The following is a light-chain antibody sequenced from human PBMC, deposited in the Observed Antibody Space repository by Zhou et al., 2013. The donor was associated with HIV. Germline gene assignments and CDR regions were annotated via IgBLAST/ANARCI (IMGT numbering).Light chain of an antibody. J-gene: IGKJ5*01. CDR3: QEYGSSPSIT. CDR1: QSVSSN. CDR2: DAS. Sequence: IVLTQSPGTLSLSLGDRATLSCRASQSVSSNLAWYQQKPGQAPRLLMSDASNRAAGIPARFSGSGSGTDFTLTISRLEPEDFAVYYCQEYGSSPSITFGQGTRLEIK. V-gene: IGKV3-20*01.